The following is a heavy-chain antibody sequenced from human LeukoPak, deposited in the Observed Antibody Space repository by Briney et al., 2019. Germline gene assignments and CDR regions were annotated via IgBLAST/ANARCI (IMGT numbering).Heavy chain of an antibody. V-gene: IGHV4-39*07. J-gene: IGHJ4*02. CDR1: GGSISSSSYY. CDR2: IYYSGST. CDR3: ARGTDYYDSSGYYQFFDY. D-gene: IGHD3-22*01. Sequence: PSETLSLTCTVSGGSISSSSYYWGWIRQPPGKGLEWIVSIYYSGSTYYNPSLKSRVTISVDTSKNQFSLKLSSVTAADTAVYYCARGTDYYDSSGYYQFFDYWGQGTLVTVSS.